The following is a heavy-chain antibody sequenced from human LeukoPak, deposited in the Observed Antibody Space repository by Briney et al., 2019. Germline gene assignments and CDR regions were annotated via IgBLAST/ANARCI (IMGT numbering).Heavy chain of an antibody. CDR1: GFTFSSYS. CDR3: AREIYGEDFFDY. Sequence: PGGSLRLSCAASGFTFSSYSMNWVRQAPGKGLEWVSSISGGSGYIYYADSVKGRFTISRDNAKNSLYLQMNSLRAEDTAVYYCAREIYGEDFFDYWGQGTLVTVSS. CDR2: ISGGSGYI. V-gene: IGHV3-21*01. D-gene: IGHD3-10*01. J-gene: IGHJ4*02.